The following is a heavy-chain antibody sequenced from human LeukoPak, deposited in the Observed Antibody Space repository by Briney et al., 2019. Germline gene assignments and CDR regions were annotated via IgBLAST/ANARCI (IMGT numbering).Heavy chain of an antibody. J-gene: IGHJ4*02. Sequence: PGGTLRLSCAASGCTFSSYAISWVRQAPGKGLEWVSAISKSGDSTYYADSVKGRFTISRDNSKNTIYLQMNSLRVEDTAVYYCAKLSGWTGWFFDYWGQGTVVTVSS. CDR3: AKLSGWTGWFFDY. D-gene: IGHD6-19*01. CDR1: GCTFSSYA. CDR2: ISKSGDST. V-gene: IGHV3-23*01.